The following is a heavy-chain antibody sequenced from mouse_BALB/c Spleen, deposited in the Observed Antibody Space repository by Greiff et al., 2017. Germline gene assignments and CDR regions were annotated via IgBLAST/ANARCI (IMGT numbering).Heavy chain of an antibody. CDR2: IDPANGNT. V-gene: IGHV14-3*02. D-gene: IGHD2-2*01. CDR1: GFNIKDPY. Sequence: VQLQQSGAELVKPGASVKLSCTASGFNIKDPYMHWVKQRPEQGLEWIGRIDPANGNTKYDPKFQGKATITADTSSNTAYLQLSSLTSEDTAVYYCARRGLPLYYYAMDDWGQGTSVTVSS. J-gene: IGHJ4*01. CDR3: ARRGLPLYYYAMDD.